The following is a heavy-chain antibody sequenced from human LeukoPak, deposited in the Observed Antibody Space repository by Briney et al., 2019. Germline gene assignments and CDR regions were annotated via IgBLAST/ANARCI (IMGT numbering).Heavy chain of an antibody. D-gene: IGHD3-10*01. CDR3: AREEGYGSGSYYNDY. V-gene: IGHV3-66*01. J-gene: IGHJ4*02. CDR1: GFTVSSNY. CDR2: IYSGGST. Sequence: PGGSLRLSCAASGFTVSSNYMSWVRQAPGKGLEWVSVIYSGGSTYYADSVKGRFTISRDNSKNTLYLQMNSLRAEDTAVYYCAREEGYGSGSYYNDYWGQGTLVTVSS.